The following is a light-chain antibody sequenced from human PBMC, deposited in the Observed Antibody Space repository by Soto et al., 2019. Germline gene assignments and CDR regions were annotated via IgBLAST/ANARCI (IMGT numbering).Light chain of an antibody. CDR3: QHYVNVPIA. Sequence: DIVMTHAPDSLAVSLGERATLSCKTSHCVNSHVAWYQQKPGQAPRLLIYGVSSRASGIPDTFFASGSWTDFTRTINRLAPEAFAVYCRQHYVNVPIAFGERTRQEIK. CDR1: HCVNSH. V-gene: IGKV3-20*01. CDR2: GVS. J-gene: IGKJ5*01.